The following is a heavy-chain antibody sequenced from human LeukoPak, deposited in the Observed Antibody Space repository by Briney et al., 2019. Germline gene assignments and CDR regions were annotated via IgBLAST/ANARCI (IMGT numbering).Heavy chain of an antibody. CDR1: GFTVSSNY. CDR2: IYSGGNT. D-gene: IGHD6-13*01. CDR3: ANKAAAGRVDY. J-gene: IGHJ4*02. Sequence: GGSLRLSCSASGFTVSSNYVSWVRQAPGKGLEWVSVIYSGGNTYYADSVKGRFTISRDNSKNTLYLQMNSLRAEDTAVYYCANKAAAGRVDYWGQGTLVTVSS. V-gene: IGHV3-66*01.